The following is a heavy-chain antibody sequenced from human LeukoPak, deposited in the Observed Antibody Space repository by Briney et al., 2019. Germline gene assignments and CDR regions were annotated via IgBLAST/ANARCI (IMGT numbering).Heavy chain of an antibody. J-gene: IGHJ4*02. D-gene: IGHD1-26*01. V-gene: IGHV1-2*06. CDR2: IDPDSGGT. Sequence: ASVKVSCKASGYTSTGYYMHWVRQAPGQGLEWMGRIDPDSGGTKSAQKFQGRVIMTRDTSISTAYPDLSRLRSDDTAVYFCARSVGATLLDHWGQGSLVTVSS. CDR3: ARSVGATLLDH. CDR1: GYTSTGYY.